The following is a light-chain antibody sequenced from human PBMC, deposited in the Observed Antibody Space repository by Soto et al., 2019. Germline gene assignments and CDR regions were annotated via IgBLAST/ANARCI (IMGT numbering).Light chain of an antibody. Sequence: DIQMTQSPSSLSASVGDRVTITCRASQTITTYLNWYHQRPGKAPKLLIFAASSLQSGVPSRFSGSGSGTDFTLTISSLPPEDFATYYCQQTYSTPHTFGQGTKLEIK. CDR2: AAS. J-gene: IGKJ2*01. CDR3: QQTYSTPHT. V-gene: IGKV1-39*01. CDR1: QTITTY.